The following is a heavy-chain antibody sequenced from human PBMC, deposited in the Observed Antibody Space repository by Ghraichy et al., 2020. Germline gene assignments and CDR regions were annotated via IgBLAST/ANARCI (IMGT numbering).Heavy chain of an antibody. CDR3: ARLGTSHLPVDY. Sequence: SETLSLTCTVSGGSISSSSYYWGWIRQPPGKGLEWIGSIYYSGSTYYNPSLKSRVTISVDTSKNQFSLKLSSVTAADTAVYYCARLGTSHLPVDYWGQGTLVTVSS. CDR2: IYYSGST. J-gene: IGHJ4*02. V-gene: IGHV4-39*01. D-gene: IGHD7-27*01. CDR1: GGSISSSSYY.